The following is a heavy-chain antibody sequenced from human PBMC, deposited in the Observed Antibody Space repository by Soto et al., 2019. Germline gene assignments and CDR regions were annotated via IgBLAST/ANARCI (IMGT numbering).Heavy chain of an antibody. D-gene: IGHD2-8*01. J-gene: IGHJ4*02. CDR3: ARLGYCTNGVCYTYDRDYFDY. CDR2: ISSSGSTI. Sequence: GSLRLSCAASGFTFIMYAINCVRQAQGKGLAWVSYISSSGSTIYYADSVKGRFTISRDNAKNSLYLQMNSLRAEDTAVYYCARLGYCTNGVCYTYDRDYFDYWGQGTLVTGSS. CDR1: GFTFIMYA. V-gene: IGHV3-48*03.